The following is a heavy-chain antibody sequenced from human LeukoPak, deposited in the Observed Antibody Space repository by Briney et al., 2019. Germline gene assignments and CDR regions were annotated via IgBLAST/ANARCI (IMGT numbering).Heavy chain of an antibody. V-gene: IGHV1-2*02. D-gene: IGHD3-16*02. CDR1: GYTFTGYY. J-gene: IGHJ4*02. Sequence: ASVKVSCKASGYTFTGYYMHWVRQAPGQGLEWMGWINPSSGGTNYAQKFQGRVTMTRDTSISTAYMELSRLRSDDTAVYYCARVEVGDYVWGSYRLWGQGTLVTVSS. CDR2: INPSSGGT. CDR3: ARVEVGDYVWGSYRL.